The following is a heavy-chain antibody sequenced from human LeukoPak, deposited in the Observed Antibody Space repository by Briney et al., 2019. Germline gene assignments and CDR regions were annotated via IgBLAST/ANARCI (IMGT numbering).Heavy chain of an antibody. CDR1: GFTFDGYG. J-gene: IGHJ3*02. D-gene: IGHD3-22*01. CDR2: INWNGGST. V-gene: IGHV3-20*04. Sequence: PGGSLRLSCAASGFTFDGYGLSWVRQAPGKGLEWVSTINWNGGSTGYADSVKGRFTISRDNAKNSLYLQMNSLRAEDTAVYYCARVLRYDNSGHDSFDIWGQGTMVTVSS. CDR3: ARVLRYDNSGHDSFDI.